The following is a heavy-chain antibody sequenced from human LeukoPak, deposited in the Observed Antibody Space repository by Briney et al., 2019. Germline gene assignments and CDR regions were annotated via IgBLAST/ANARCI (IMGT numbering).Heavy chain of an antibody. D-gene: IGHD3-22*01. CDR1: GFTFSNAW. CDR2: IKSKTDGGTT. Sequence: GGSLRHSCAASGFTFSNAWMSWVRQAPGKGLEWVGRIKSKTDGGTTDYAAPVKGRFTISRDDSKNTLYLQMNSLKTEDTAVYYWTTEIVVVLDDAFDIWGQGTMVTVSS. V-gene: IGHV3-15*01. J-gene: IGHJ3*02. CDR3: TTEIVVVLDDAFDI.